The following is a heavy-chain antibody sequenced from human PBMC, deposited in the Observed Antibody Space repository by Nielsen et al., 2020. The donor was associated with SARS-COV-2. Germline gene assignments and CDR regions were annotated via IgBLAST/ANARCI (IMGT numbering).Heavy chain of an antibody. CDR1: SGSFRSGSYY. CDR2: ISTRGDT. J-gene: IGHJ4*02. CDR3: AHQYYSDDDRYSDF. V-gene: IGHV4-61*02. Sequence: SETLSLTCTVSSGSFRSGSYYWSRLRQTAGKGLEWIGRISTRGDTNYSPSLESRVTISIDTAKNQFSLKLSSVTAADTAVYYCAHQYYSDDDRYSDFWGQGTLVTVST. D-gene: IGHD2-21*01.